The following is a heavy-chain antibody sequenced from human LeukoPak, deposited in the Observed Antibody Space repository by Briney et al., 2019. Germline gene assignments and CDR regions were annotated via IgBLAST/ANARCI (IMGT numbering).Heavy chain of an antibody. D-gene: IGHD2-21*02. Sequence: KSGGSLRLSCAASGFTFGDYYMSWIRQAPGKGLEWVSYISSSGSTIYYADSVKGRFTISRDNAKNSLYLQMNSLRAEDTAVYYCARTSAYCGGDCPSVFDYWGQGTLVTVSS. CDR1: GFTFGDYY. CDR2: ISSSGSTI. V-gene: IGHV3-11*04. CDR3: ARTSAYCGGDCPSVFDY. J-gene: IGHJ4*02.